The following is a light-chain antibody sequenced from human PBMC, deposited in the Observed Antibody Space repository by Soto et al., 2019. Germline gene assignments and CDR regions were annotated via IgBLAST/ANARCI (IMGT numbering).Light chain of an antibody. J-gene: IGKJ1*01. V-gene: IGKV1-5*03. Sequence: DIQMTQSPSTLSASVGDRVTITCRASQSISSLLAWYQQKPGKAPKLLIYKASSLESGVPSRFSGSGSGTEFTLTISSLQADDFATYFCQQYNSYWTFGQGTKVEIK. CDR3: QQYNSYWT. CDR2: KAS. CDR1: QSISSL.